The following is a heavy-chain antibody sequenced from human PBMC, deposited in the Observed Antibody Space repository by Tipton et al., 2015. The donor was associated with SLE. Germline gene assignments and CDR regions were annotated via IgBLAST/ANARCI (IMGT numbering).Heavy chain of an antibody. CDR1: GASISSNDW. Sequence: GLVKPSGTLSLTCDVSGASISSNDWWSWVRRSPGKGLEWIGETHHSGTTNYNPSLRSRVAISMDKSRNQFSLNMFSVTAADTAVYYCARDEGGHSSSPYGMVVWGQGTTVTVSS. CDR3: ARDEGGHSSSPYGMVV. J-gene: IGHJ6*02. V-gene: IGHV4-4*02. CDR2: THHSGTT. D-gene: IGHD6-13*01.